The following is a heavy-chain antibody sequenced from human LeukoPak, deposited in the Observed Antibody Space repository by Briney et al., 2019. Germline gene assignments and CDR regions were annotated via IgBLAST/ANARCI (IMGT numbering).Heavy chain of an antibody. CDR2: ISSDGGNR. Sequence: GGSLRLSCAASGFTFSSYAMHWVRRAPGKALEWVATISSDGGNRYYSDSVKGRFTISRDNSKNTLYLQMNSLRPEDTAVFHCARGRAVTGSTVIDYWGQGTLVTVSA. V-gene: IGHV3-30-3*01. CDR1: GFTFSSYA. J-gene: IGHJ4*02. CDR3: ARGRAVTGSTVIDY. D-gene: IGHD6-19*01.